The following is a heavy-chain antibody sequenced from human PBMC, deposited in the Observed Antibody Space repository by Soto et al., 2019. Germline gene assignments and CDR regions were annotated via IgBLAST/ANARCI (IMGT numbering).Heavy chain of an antibody. Sequence: GRSLRLSCVASGFTFSSFAMSWVRQAPGKGLEWVSTLSGSGGDTYYADSVNGRFTISRDKSKNTLYLQMDRLRVEDTAVYYCAKRGGYDYVWKSYRPDYWGQGTLVTVSS. CDR1: GFTFSSFA. D-gene: IGHD3-16*02. CDR2: LSGSGGDT. CDR3: AKRGGYDYVWKSYRPDY. V-gene: IGHV3-23*01. J-gene: IGHJ4*02.